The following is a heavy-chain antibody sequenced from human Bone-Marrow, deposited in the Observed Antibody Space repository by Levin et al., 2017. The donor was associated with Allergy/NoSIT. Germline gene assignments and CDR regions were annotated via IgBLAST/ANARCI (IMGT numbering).Heavy chain of an antibody. J-gene: IGHJ4*02. CDR2: ISGIGGTT. V-gene: IGHV3-23*01. Sequence: GGSLRLSCAASGFTFNDYAMTWVRQAPGKGLEWVSAISGIGGTTFYAESVKGRFIISRDNSKNTLYRQMNSLRAEDTAVYYCAKDDSGCGGPDYWGQGPLVTVSS. D-gene: IGHD2-15*01. CDR3: AKDDSGCGGPDY. CDR1: GFTFNDYA.